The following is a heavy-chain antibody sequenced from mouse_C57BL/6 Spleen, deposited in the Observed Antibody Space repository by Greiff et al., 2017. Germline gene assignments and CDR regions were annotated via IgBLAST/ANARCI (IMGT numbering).Heavy chain of an antibody. CDR1: GFTFSDYG. Sequence: EVKLMESGGGLVKPGGSLKLSCAASGFTFSDYGMHWVRQAPEKGLEWVAYLSSGSSTIYYADTVKGRFTISRDNAKNTLFLQMTSLRSEDTAMYYCARGSIYYDYDVDFDVWGTGTTVTVSS. D-gene: IGHD2-4*01. J-gene: IGHJ1*03. CDR2: LSSGSSTI. CDR3: ARGSIYYDYDVDFDV. V-gene: IGHV5-17*01.